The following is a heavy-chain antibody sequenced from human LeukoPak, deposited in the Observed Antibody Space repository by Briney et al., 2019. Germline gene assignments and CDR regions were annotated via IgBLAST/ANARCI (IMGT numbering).Heavy chain of an antibody. CDR3: AKGAGGFSYYNWFDP. D-gene: IGHD5-18*01. CDR2: IHHSGST. V-gene: IGHV4-34*01. CDR1: GGSFSGYY. Sequence: SETLSLTCAVYGGSFSGYYWSWIRQPPGKGLECIGEIHHSGSTNYNPSLKSRVTISVDTSKNQFSLKLASVTAADTAIYYCAKGAGGFSYYNWFDPWGQGTLVTVSS. J-gene: IGHJ5*02.